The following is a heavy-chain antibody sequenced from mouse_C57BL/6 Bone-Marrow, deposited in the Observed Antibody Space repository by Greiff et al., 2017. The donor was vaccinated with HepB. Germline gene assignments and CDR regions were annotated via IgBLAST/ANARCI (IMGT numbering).Heavy chain of an antibody. CDR3: ARGGYYSNYVGY. Sequence: EVQVVESGPGLVKPSQSLSLTCSVTGYSITSGYYWNWIRQFPGNKLEWMGYISYDGSNNYNPSLKNRISITRDTSKNQFFLKLNSVTTEDTATYYCARGGYYSNYVGYWGQGTTLTVSS. D-gene: IGHD2-5*01. CDR1: GYSITSGYY. V-gene: IGHV3-6*01. CDR2: ISYDGSN. J-gene: IGHJ2*01.